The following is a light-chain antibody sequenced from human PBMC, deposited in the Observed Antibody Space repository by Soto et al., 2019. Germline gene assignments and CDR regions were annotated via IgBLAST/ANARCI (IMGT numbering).Light chain of an antibody. CDR1: SSDVGYYNY. V-gene: IGLV2-14*01. CDR3: CSRRSVITYV. Sequence: QSALTQPASVSGSPGQSITISCTGASSDVGYYNYVSWYQQHPGTVPKLMIYEVNNRPSGVSNRFSGSKSGNTASLTISGLQAEDEAEYYCCSRRSVITYVCGTGTKLTVL. J-gene: IGLJ1*01. CDR2: EVN.